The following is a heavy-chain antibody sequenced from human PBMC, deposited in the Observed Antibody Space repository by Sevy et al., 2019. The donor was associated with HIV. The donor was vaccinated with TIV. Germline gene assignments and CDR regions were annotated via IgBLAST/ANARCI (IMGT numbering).Heavy chain of an antibody. CDR1: GFTFSSYA. CDR3: AKDGFGGVNNYYYYYMDV. D-gene: IGHD3-16*01. J-gene: IGHJ6*03. CDR2: ISGSGGST. V-gene: IGHV3-23*01. Sequence: GGSLRLSCAASGFTFSSYAMSWVRQAPGKGLEWVSAISGSGGSTYYADSVKGRFTISRDNSKNTLYLQMNSLRAEDTAVYYCAKDGFGGVNNYYYYYMDVWGKGTTVTVSS.